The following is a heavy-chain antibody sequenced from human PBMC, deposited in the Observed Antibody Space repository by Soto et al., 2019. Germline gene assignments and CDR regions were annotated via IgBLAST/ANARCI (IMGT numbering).Heavy chain of an antibody. Sequence: SETLSLTCTVSGGSISSGVYYWSWIRQHPGKGLEWIGYSYYSGSTYYNPSLKSRVTISVDTSKNQFSLKLSSVTAADTAVYYCAGPGRDYGDYGRVDAFDIWGQGTMVTVSS. J-gene: IGHJ3*02. V-gene: IGHV4-31*03. D-gene: IGHD4-17*01. CDR3: AGPGRDYGDYGRVDAFDI. CDR2: SYYSGST. CDR1: GGSISSGVYY.